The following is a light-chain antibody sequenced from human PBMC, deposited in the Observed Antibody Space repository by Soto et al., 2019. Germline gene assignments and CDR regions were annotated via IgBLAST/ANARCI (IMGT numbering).Light chain of an antibody. CDR2: GAS. CDR3: QQVKGSLPFT. V-gene: IGKV1-9*01. CDR1: QDIYKS. Sequence: DIQLTQSPKFLSASAGDRVTITCRASQDIYKSLAWYQHKPGKAPKLLIFGASTLHSGVPSRFSGSGSGTEFTLTISSLQPEDFATYYCQQVKGSLPFTFGPGTKVEI. J-gene: IGKJ3*01.